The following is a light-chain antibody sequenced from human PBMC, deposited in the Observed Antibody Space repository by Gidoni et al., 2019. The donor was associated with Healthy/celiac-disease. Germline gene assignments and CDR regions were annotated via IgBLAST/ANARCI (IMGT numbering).Light chain of an antibody. V-gene: IGKV3-20*01. CDR3: QQYGSSPPFT. CDR1: QSVSSSY. CDR2: GAS. J-gene: IGKJ3*01. Sequence: EVVLTQSPATLSLSPGERATLPCRASQSVSSSYLAWYQQKPGQAPRLLIYGASSRAPGSPDRFSGSGSGTDFTLTISRLEPEDFAVYYCQQYGSSPPFTFGPGTKVDIK.